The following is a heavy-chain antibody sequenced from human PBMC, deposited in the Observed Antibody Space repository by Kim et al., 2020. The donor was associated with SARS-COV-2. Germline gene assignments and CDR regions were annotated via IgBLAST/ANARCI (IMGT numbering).Heavy chain of an antibody. V-gene: IGHV3-43*02. D-gene: IGHD6-19*01. CDR1: GFTFDHSA. CDR2: ISANGETK. Sequence: GGSLRLSCAASGFTFDHSAMHWVRQAPGKGLEWVSLISANGETKYYADSVKGRFTISIDNSKNSLYLQMNSLRTEDTALYYCVRASGWLTRYWGQGTLVTVSS. J-gene: IGHJ4*02. CDR3: VRASGWLTRY.